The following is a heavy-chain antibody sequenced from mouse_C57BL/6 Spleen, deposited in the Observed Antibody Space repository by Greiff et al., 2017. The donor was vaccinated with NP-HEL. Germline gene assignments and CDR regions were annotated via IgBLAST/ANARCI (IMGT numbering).Heavy chain of an antibody. CDR2: IDPANGNT. Sequence: EVMLVESVAELVRPGASVKLSCTASGFNIKNTYMHWVKQRPEQGLEWIGRIDPANGNTKYAPKFQGKATITADTSSNTAYLQLSSLTSEDTAIYYCARGGALLREDAMDYWGQGTSVTVSS. D-gene: IGHD1-2*01. V-gene: IGHV14-3*01. CDR3: ARGGALLREDAMDY. CDR1: GFNIKNTY. J-gene: IGHJ4*01.